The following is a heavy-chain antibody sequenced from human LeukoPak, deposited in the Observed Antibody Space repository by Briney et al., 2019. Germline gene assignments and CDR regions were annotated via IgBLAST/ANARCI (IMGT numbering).Heavy chain of an antibody. V-gene: IGHV4-59*11. CDR2: IYYSGST. J-gene: IGHJ3*02. CDR3: ARETTVVTPGRSDVFDI. Sequence: SETLSLTCTVSGGSISSHYWNWIRQPPGKGLEWIWYIYYSGSTNYNPSLKSRVTISVDTSKNQFSLKLGSVTAADPAVYYCARETTVVTPGRSDVFDIWGQGTMVTVSS. D-gene: IGHD4-23*01. CDR1: GGSISSHY.